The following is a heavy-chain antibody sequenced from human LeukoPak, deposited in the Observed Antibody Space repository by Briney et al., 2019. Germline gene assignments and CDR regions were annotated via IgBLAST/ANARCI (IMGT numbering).Heavy chain of an antibody. V-gene: IGHV4-59*12. CDR2: MYNSGST. J-gene: IGHJ4*02. CDR1: GGSISTYY. Sequence: SETLSLTCTVSGGSISTYYWSWIRQPPGKGLQWIGYMYNSGSTNYNPSLKSRVTISVDTSKNQFSLKLSSVTAADTAVYYCARDRSSGWYVVDYWGQGTLVTVSS. CDR3: ARDRSSGWYVVDY. D-gene: IGHD6-19*01.